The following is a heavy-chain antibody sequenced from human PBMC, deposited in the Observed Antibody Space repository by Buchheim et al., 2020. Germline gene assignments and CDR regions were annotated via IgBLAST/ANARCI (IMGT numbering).Heavy chain of an antibody. CDR3: ARVVGPPNDIWFGELFFVPDY. D-gene: IGHD3-10*01. CDR1: GGSISSGGYY. Sequence: QVQLQESGPGLVKPSQTLSLTCTVSGGSISSGGYYWSWIRQHPGKGLEWIGYIYYSGSTYYNPSLKSRVTISVDTSKNQFSLKLSSVTAADTAVYYCARVVGPPNDIWFGELFFVPDYWGQGTL. V-gene: IGHV4-31*03. CDR2: IYYSGST. J-gene: IGHJ4*02.